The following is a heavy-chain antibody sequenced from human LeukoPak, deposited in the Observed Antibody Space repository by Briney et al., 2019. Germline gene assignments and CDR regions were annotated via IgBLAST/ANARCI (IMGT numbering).Heavy chain of an antibody. V-gene: IGHV1-46*01. CDR2: INPSGGST. CDR1: GYTFTSYY. CDR3: ARGAATDYTPTYYYYGMDV. J-gene: IGHJ6*02. Sequence: ASVKVSCKASGYTFTSYYMHWVRQAPGQGLEWMGIINPSGGSTSYAQKFQGRVTMTRDTSTSTVYMELSSLRSEDTAVYYCARGAATDYTPTYYYYGMDVWGQGTTVTVSS. D-gene: IGHD4-11*01.